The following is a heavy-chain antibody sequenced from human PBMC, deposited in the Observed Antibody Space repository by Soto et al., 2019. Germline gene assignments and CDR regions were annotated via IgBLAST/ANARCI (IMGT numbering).Heavy chain of an antibody. CDR1: GFTLSGYA. CDR2: ISSNGVGT. Sequence: EVQLAESGGGLAQPGGSLRLSCAASGFTLSGYAMDWVRQAPGKGLEYVSGISSNGVGTYYANSVQGRFTNSRDNSKNTVYLQKGSLRPEDMAVYYCARRARPDFYYMDDWGKGTTVTVS. V-gene: IGHV3-64*01. D-gene: IGHD6-6*01. CDR3: ARRARPDFYYMDD. J-gene: IGHJ6*03.